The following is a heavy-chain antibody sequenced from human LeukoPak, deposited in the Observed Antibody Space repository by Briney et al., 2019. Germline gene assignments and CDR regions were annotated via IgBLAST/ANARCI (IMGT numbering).Heavy chain of an antibody. Sequence: GGSLRLSCAASGFTFSSYSMNWVRQAPGKGLEWVSSISSSSSYIYYADSVKGRFTISRDNAKNSLFLQMNSLRAEDTAVYYCARYGSGYSFDYWGQGTLVTVSS. CDR1: GFTFSSYS. D-gene: IGHD5-18*01. CDR3: ARYGSGYSFDY. J-gene: IGHJ4*02. CDR2: ISSSSSYI. V-gene: IGHV3-21*01.